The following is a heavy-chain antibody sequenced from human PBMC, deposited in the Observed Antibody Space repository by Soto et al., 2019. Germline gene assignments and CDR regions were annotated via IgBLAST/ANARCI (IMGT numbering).Heavy chain of an antibody. CDR2: IYFTGST. J-gene: IGHJ5*02. V-gene: IGHV4-61*01. CDR3: TRGPPRVQWFDP. CDR1: GGAVSSGTYY. Sequence: XATLSLTCTVSGGAVSSGTYYGSWIRQPPGKGLEWIGHIYFTGSTNYNPSLKSRVTMSLDTSRNQFSPKLSSVTAADTAVYYCTRGPPRVQWFDPWGLGTLVTVSS.